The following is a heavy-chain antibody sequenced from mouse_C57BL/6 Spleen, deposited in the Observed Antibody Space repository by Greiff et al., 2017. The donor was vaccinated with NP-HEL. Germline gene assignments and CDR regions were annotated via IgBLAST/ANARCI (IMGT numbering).Heavy chain of an antibody. V-gene: IGHV7-1*01. CDR2: SRNKANDYTT. CDR1: GFTFSDFY. CDR3: ARDAGDSEAMDY. D-gene: IGHD2-13*01. J-gene: IGHJ4*01. Sequence: DVQLVESGGGLVQSGRSLRLSCATSGFTFSDFYMEWVRQAPGKGLEWIAASRNKANDYTTEYSASVKGRFIVSRDTSQSILYLQMNALRAEDTAIYYCARDAGDSEAMDYWGQGTSVTVSS.